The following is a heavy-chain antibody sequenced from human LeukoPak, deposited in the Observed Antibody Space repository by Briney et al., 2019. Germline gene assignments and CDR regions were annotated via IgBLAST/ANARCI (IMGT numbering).Heavy chain of an antibody. CDR1: GFTFSSYG. CDR3: ARGRRELLPVY. CDR2: IWYDGSNK. D-gene: IGHD1-26*01. V-gene: IGHV3-33*01. J-gene: IGHJ4*02. Sequence: GGSLRLSCAASGFTFSSYGMHWVRQAPGKGLEWVAVIWYDGSNKYYADSVKGRFTISRDNSKNTLYLQMNSLRAEDTAVYYCARGRRELLPVYWGQGTLVTVSS.